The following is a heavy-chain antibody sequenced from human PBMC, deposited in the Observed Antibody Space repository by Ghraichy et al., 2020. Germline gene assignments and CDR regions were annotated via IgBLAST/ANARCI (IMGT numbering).Heavy chain of an antibody. CDR1: GFTFSSYW. J-gene: IGHJ5*02. CDR3: ARLTYYYDKRLGWFDP. CDR2: IKQDGSEK. D-gene: IGHD3-22*01. Sequence: GGSLRLSCAASGFTFSSYWMSWVRQAPGKGLEWVANIKQDGSEKYYVDSVKGRFTISRDNAKNSLYLQMNSLRAEDTAVYYCARLTYYYDKRLGWFDPWGQGTLVTVSS. V-gene: IGHV3-7*03.